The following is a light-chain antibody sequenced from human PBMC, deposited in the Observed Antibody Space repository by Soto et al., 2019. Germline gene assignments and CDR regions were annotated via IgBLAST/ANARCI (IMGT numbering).Light chain of an antibody. CDR3: QQYYSTSLT. CDR1: QSVLYSSNNKNY. V-gene: IGKV4-1*01. CDR2: WAS. J-gene: IGKJ4*01. Sequence: DIVMTQSPDSLAVSLGERATINCKSSQSVLYSSNNKNYLAWYQQKPGQPPKLLIYWASTSESGVPDRFSGSGSGTDFTLTISSLQAEDVAVYYCQQYYSTSLTFGGRTKVEIK.